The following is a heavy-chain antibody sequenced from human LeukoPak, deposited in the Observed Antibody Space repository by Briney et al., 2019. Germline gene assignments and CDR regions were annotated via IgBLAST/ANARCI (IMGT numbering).Heavy chain of an antibody. J-gene: IGHJ5*02. V-gene: IGHV3-23*01. CDR3: GKGTALDP. Sequence: GGSLRLSCAASGFTFSSYAMTWVRQAPGKGLEWVSTIRGSGGGTYYTDPVKGRFTISRDNSQNTLYLQMNSLRAEDTAIYYCGKGTALDPWGQGTLVTVSS. D-gene: IGHD2-21*02. CDR2: IRGSGGGT. CDR1: GFTFSSYA.